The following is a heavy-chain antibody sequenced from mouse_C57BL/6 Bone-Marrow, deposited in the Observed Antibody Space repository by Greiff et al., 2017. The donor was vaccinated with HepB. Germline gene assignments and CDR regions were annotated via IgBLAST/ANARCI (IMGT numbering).Heavy chain of an antibody. Sequence: VQLQQSGPELVKPGASVKISCKASGYSFTGYYMHWVKQSHGNILDWIGYIYPYNGVSSYNQKFKGKATLTVDKSSSTAYMELRSLTSEDSAVYYCERIEAYYGSYYYAMDYWGQGTSVTVAS. CDR3: ERIEAYYGSYYYAMDY. D-gene: IGHD1-1*01. J-gene: IGHJ4*01. CDR2: IYPYNGVS. V-gene: IGHV1-31*01. CDR1: GYSFTGYY.